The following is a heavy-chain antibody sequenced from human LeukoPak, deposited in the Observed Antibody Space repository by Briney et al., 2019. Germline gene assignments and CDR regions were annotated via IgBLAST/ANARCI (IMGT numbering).Heavy chain of an antibody. CDR1: GFNFSSYW. D-gene: IGHD2-2*01. CDR3: ARWRGSTSERSDY. J-gene: IGHJ4*02. CDR2: IKQDGSEK. V-gene: IGHV3-7*01. Sequence: GGSLRHSCAASGFNFSSYWMSWVRQAPGKGLEWVANIKQDGSEKYYVDSVKGRFTISRDNAKNSLYLQMDSLRVEDTATYYCARWRGSTSERSDYWGQGTLVTVSP.